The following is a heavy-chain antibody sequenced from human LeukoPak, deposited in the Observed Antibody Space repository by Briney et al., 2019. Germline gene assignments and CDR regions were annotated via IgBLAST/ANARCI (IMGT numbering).Heavy chain of an antibody. V-gene: IGHV3-48*02. D-gene: IGHD3-10*01. CDR1: GFNFSSYS. CDR3: ARAPLVRGVIPPFDY. Sequence: PGGSLRLSCAASGFNFSSYSINWVRQAPGKGLEWVAFIISDSSAIYYADSVRGRFTISRDNAENSLYLQMNSLRDEDTAVYYCARAPLVRGVIPPFDYWGQGNLVSVSS. CDR2: IISDSSAI. J-gene: IGHJ4*02.